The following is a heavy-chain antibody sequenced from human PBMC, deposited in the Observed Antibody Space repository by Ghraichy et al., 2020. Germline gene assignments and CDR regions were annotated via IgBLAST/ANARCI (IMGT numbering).Heavy chain of an antibody. J-gene: IGHJ4*02. CDR3: AKDAGRHYNFWSGASLHF. CDR2: VGYDGSYK. V-gene: IGHV3-30*02. Sequence: LSLTCETSGFTFTSYGINWVRQASGKGPEWLAFVGYDGSYKYYAESVKGRFTISRDTSKNTVYLQMNSLRGDDTAIYYCAKDAGRHYNFWSGASLHFWGQGTLVTVSS. CDR1: GFTFTSYG. D-gene: IGHD3-3*01.